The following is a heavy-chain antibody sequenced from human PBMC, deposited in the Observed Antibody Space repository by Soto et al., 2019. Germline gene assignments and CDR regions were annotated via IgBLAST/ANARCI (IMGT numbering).Heavy chain of an antibody. Sequence: EVQLVESGGGLVQPGGSLRLSCVASGFIFSNYWMHWVRQTPDKGLEWVANIKQDGSEKYYVDSVNGRFTISRDNAKNSLFLQTNNLRAEDTAVYYCARGGTIREWLTDHWGQGTLVTVSS. CDR1: GFIFSNYW. CDR2: IKQDGSEK. CDR3: ARGGTIREWLTDH. V-gene: IGHV3-7*04. D-gene: IGHD5-12*01. J-gene: IGHJ5*02.